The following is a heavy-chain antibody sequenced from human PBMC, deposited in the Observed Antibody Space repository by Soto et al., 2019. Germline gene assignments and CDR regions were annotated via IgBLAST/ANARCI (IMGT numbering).Heavy chain of an antibody. CDR3: ASVGQWLPAVSCCYFGMDD. J-gene: IGHJ6*02. D-gene: IGHD6-19*01. Sequence: SQTLSLTCAISGDSVSSNSAAWNWIRQSPSRGLEWLGRTYYRSKWYNDYAVSVKSRITINPDTSKNQFSLQLNSVTPEDTAVYYCASVGQWLPAVSCCYFGMDDWGQGTLVTVSS. V-gene: IGHV6-1*01. CDR1: GDSVSSNSAA. CDR2: TYYRSKWYN.